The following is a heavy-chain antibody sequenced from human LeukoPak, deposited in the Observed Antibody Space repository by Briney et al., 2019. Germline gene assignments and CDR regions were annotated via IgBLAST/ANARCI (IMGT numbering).Heavy chain of an antibody. D-gene: IGHD2-15*01. CDR3: ARDISGGSSSYYFDY. V-gene: IGHV3-21*01. J-gene: IGHJ4*02. CDR1: GFTFSIYS. Sequence: GGSLRLSCAACGFTFSIYSINWVRQAPGKGLEWVSSITRSSTYIYYPDSVKGRFTISRDNAKNSLYLQMNSLRAEDTAVYYCARDISGGSSSYYFDYWGQGTLVTVSS. CDR2: ITRSSTYI.